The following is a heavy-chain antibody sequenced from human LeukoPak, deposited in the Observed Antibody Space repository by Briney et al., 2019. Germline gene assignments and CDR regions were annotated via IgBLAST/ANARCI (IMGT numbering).Heavy chain of an antibody. CDR3: ARWGSGYAPGFDY. J-gene: IGHJ4*02. D-gene: IGHD5-12*01. V-gene: IGHV4-59*01. Sequence: SETLSLTCTVSGGSISSYYWSWIRQPPGKGLEWIGYIYYSGSTNYNPSLKSRVTISVDTSKNQFSLKLSSVTAADTAVYYCARWGSGYAPGFDYWGQGTLVTVSS. CDR2: IYYSGST. CDR1: GGSISSYY.